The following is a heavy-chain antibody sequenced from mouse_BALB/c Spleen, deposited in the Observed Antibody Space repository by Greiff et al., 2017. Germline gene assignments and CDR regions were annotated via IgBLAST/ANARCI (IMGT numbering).Heavy chain of an antibody. D-gene: IGHD3-3*01. J-gene: IGHJ4*01. V-gene: IGHV5-9-4*01. CDR3: ARGTGTEDMDY. Sequence: EVNVVESGGGLVKPGGSLKLSCAASGFTFSSYAMSWVRQSPEKRLEWVAEISSGGSYTYYPDTVTGRFTISRDNAKNTLYLEMSSLRSEDTAMYYCARGTGTEDMDYWGQGTSVTVSS. CDR1: GFTFSSYA. CDR2: ISSGGSYT.